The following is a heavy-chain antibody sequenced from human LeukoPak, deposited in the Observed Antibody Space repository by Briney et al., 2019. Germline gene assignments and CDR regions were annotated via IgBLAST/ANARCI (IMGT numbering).Heavy chain of an antibody. CDR2: ISGSGGST. J-gene: IGHJ4*02. D-gene: IGHD6-19*01. CDR3: AKDLPIAVAGTGY. V-gene: IGHV3-23*01. CDR1: GFTFSSYA. Sequence: PGRPLRLSCAASGFTFSSYAMSWVRQAPGKGLEWVSAISGSGGSTYYADSVKGRFTISRDNSKNTLYLQMNSLRAEDTAVYYCAKDLPIAVAGTGYWGQGTLVTVSS.